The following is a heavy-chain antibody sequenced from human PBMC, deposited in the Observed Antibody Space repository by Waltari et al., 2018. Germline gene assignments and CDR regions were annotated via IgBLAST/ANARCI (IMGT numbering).Heavy chain of an antibody. D-gene: IGHD5-18*01. Sequence: QVQLVKSGAEVKKPGSSVKVSCKASGGTFSSYAISCVRQAPGQGLEWMGGIIPILGIANYAQKFQGRVTITADKSTSTAYMELSSLRSEDTAVYYCARVEGYSYGYDYYGMDVWGQGTTVTVSS. CDR1: GGTFSSYA. CDR2: IIPILGIA. V-gene: IGHV1-69*10. CDR3: ARVEGYSYGYDYYGMDV. J-gene: IGHJ6*02.